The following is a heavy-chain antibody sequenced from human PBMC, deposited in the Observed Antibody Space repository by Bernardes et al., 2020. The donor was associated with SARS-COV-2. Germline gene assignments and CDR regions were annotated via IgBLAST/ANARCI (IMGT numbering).Heavy chain of an antibody. J-gene: IGHJ6*04. V-gene: IGHV3-49*01. CDR2: VRSKAHGGTT. CDR3: TGDRGWPYFGLDV. Sequence: GGSLRVSCTASGFSFGVYALSWFRQAPGKGLEWVGFVRSKAHGGTTEYTASVKATFTISRADSKSVAYLQMNSRKTEDTAVYYCTGDRGWPYFGLDVWGKGTTVTVSS. D-gene: IGHD6-19*01. CDR1: GFSFGVYA.